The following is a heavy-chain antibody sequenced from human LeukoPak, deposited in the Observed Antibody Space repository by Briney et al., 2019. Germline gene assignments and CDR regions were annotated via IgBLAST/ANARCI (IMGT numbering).Heavy chain of an antibody. J-gene: IGHJ5*02. V-gene: IGHV1-69*04. CDR2: IIPILGVA. CDR3: ARVNSTNSLGWFDP. Sequence: GASVKVSCKASGGTFSTYGISWVRQAPGQGLEWMGRIIPILGVANYAQKFQGRVTITADKATSTAYMELSSLRSEDTAVYYCARVNSTNSLGWFDPWGQGTLVSVSS. CDR1: GGTFSTYG. D-gene: IGHD2-8*01.